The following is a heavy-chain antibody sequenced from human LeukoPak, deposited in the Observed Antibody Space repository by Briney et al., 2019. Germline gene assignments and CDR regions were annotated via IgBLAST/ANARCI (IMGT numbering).Heavy chain of an antibody. CDR2: ISSRGSTI. J-gene: IGHJ4*02. V-gene: IGHV3-11*04. CDR1: GFAFSDYY. Sequence: PGGSLRLSCAASGFAFSDYYMSWIRQAPGKGLEWVSYISSRGSTIYYADSVKGRFTISRDNGKNSLYLQMNSLRAEDTAVYYCARSPNGDCSGGSCYPGACDYWGQGTLVTVSS. D-gene: IGHD2-15*01. CDR3: ARSPNGDCSGGSCYPGACDY.